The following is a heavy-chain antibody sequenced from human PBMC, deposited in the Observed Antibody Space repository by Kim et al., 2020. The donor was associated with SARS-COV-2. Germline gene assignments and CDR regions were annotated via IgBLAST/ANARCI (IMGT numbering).Heavy chain of an antibody. CDR2: IYQRGST. V-gene: IGHV4-59*01. CDR1: GGFITSNF. Sequence: SETLSLTCTVSGGFITSNFWAWIRQPPGKRLEWIGYIYQRGSTNYNPSLKSRVTISADTSKNQFSLNLTSVTAADTAVYYCARETPNNWADPCGQGTLVT. J-gene: IGHJ5*02. CDR3: ARETPNNWADP.